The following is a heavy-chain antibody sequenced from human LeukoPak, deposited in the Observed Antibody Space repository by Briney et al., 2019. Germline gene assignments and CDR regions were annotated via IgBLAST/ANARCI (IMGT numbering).Heavy chain of an antibody. CDR1: GGSVSSGSYY. CDR3: ARVAGGYSSGWYNYYYYYGMDV. Sequence: SEALSLTRTVSGGSVSSGSYYWSWIRQPPGKGLEWIGYIYYSGSTNYNPSLKSRVTISVDTSKNQFSLKLSSVTAADTAVYYCARVAGGYSSGWYNYYYYYGMDVWGQGTTVTVSS. CDR2: IYYSGST. V-gene: IGHV4-61*01. D-gene: IGHD6-19*01. J-gene: IGHJ6*02.